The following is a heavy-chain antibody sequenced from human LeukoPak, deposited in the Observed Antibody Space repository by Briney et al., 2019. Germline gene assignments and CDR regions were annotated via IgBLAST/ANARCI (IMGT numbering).Heavy chain of an antibody. CDR1: GGSISSGGYY. CDR3: ARHHRVRGYYKFFDY. Sequence: SETLSLTCTVSGGSISSGGYYWSWIRQPPGKGLEWIGYNYHSGSTNYNPSLKSRVTISVDTSKNQFSLKLSSVTAADTAVYYCARHHRVRGYYKFFDYWGQGTLVTVSS. J-gene: IGHJ4*02. D-gene: IGHD1-26*01. CDR2: NYHSGST. V-gene: IGHV4-30-2*01.